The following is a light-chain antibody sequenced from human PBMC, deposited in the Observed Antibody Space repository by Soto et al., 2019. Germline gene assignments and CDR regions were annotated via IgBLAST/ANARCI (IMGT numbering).Light chain of an antibody. Sequence: EIVLTQSPVTLSLSPGERATLSCRSSQSVSYYLAWYQHKPCQAPRLLIYAASSRATGSPDRFSGGGSGTDFALTISRLEPEDFAVYYCQQYGYYPITFGQGTRLEIK. CDR3: QQYGYYPIT. CDR2: AAS. J-gene: IGKJ5*01. CDR1: QSVSYY. V-gene: IGKV3-20*01.